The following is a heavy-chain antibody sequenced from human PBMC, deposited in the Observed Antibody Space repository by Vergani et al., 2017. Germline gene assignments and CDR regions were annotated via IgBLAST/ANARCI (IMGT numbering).Heavy chain of an antibody. CDR2: IIPIFGTA. J-gene: IGHJ4*02. Sequence: QVQLVQSGAEVKKPGPSVKVSCKASGGTFSSYAISWVRQAPGQGLEWMGGIIPIFGTANYAQKFQGRVTITADESTSTAYMELSSLRSEDTAVYYCARGGGRFGYCSGGSCPFDYWGQGTLVTVSS. CDR1: GGTFSSYA. CDR3: ARGGGRFGYCSGGSCPFDY. V-gene: IGHV1-69*01. D-gene: IGHD2-15*01.